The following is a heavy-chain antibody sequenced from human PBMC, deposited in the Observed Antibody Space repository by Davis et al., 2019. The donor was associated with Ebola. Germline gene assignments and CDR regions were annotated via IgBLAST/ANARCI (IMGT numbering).Heavy chain of an antibody. CDR2: SSSRGTTL. D-gene: IGHD2-15*01. CDR1: GFTFSSYD. J-gene: IGHJ6*02. Sequence: GESLKISCAASGFTFSSYDMNWVRQAPGKGLEWVAYSSSRGTTLYYADFVKGRFTLSRDNAKNSLYLQVNFLRAEDTALYYCARVDGFCGDGRCYHVMDVWGQGTTVTVSS. CDR3: ARVDGFCGDGRCYHVMDV. V-gene: IGHV3-48*03.